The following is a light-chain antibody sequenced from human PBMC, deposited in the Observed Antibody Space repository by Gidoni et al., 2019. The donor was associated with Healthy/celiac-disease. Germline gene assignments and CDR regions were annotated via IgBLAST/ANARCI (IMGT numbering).Light chain of an antibody. CDR3: QQRSKWLT. V-gene: IGKV3-11*01. J-gene: IGKJ4*01. CDR2: DAS. Sequence: EFVLTQSPATLSLPPVERATLSCRPSQSVSSYLAWYQQKPGQAPRLLIYDASSGATSIPPRFSGRGSGTDFTLTISSLEPEDFAVYYCQQRSKWLTFGGGTKVEIK. CDR1: QSVSSY.